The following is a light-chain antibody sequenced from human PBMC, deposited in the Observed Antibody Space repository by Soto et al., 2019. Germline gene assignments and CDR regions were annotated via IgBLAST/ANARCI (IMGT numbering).Light chain of an antibody. CDR3: ATWDRSLSVGV. Sequence: QSVLTQPPSVSAAPGQTVSISCSGSSSSIGNNYVFWYQQLPGTAPKLLIYDNDKRPSGTPDRFSGSKSGTSATLGITGLQTGDEADYYCATWDRSLSVGVFGGGTKLTVL. CDR2: DND. CDR1: SSSIGNNY. J-gene: IGLJ2*01. V-gene: IGLV1-51*01.